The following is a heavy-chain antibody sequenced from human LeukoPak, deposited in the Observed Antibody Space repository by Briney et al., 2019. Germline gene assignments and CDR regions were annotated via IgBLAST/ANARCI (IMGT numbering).Heavy chain of an antibody. CDR2: IHYSGST. J-gene: IGHJ4*02. Sequence: SQTLSLTCTVSGGSMSSGDYYWSWIRQPTGKGLEWIGYIHYSGSTYYSPSLTSRVTMSVDTSKNQFSLNLSSVTAADTAVYYCARGELFHDYWGQGTLVTVSS. CDR3: ARGELFHDY. D-gene: IGHD3-10*01. CDR1: GGSMSSGDYY. V-gene: IGHV4-30-4*08.